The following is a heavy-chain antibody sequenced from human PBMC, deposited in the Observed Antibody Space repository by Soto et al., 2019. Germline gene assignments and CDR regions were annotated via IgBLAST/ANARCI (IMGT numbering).Heavy chain of an antibody. V-gene: IGHV3-11*01. CDR1: GFAFSDSY. CDR2: ITFSGNTV. J-gene: IGHJ6*02. Sequence: QVQLVESGGGLVKPGGSLSLSCAACGFAFSDSYMSWIRQAPGKGLEWISYITFSGNTVYYADSLKGRFTISRDNAKNSLYLQMNRLRAEDTAVYYCARVSWREKYGMDVWGQGTTVTVSS. CDR3: ARVSWREKYGMDV.